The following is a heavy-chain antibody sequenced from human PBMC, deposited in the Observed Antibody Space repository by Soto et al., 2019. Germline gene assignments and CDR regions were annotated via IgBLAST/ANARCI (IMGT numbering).Heavy chain of an antibody. J-gene: IGHJ4*02. CDR2: TYYRSQWVN. Sequence: SQTLSLTCAISGDGVSSNSAAWNWIRQSPSRGLEWLGRTYYRSQWVNDYADPVRSRISIKPDTSKNQCSLELDSVTPEDTAVYYCARAKGYYHDSSGPFDYWGLGTLVTVSS. V-gene: IGHV6-1*01. D-gene: IGHD3-22*01. CDR3: ARAKGYYHDSSGPFDY. CDR1: GDGVSSNSAA.